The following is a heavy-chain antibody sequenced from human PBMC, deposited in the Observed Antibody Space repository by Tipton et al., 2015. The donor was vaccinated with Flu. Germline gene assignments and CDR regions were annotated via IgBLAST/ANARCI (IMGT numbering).Heavy chain of an antibody. V-gene: IGHV3-23*01. Sequence: SLRLSCAASGFTFSSYAMTWVRQAPGKGLEWVSSISDTSRTTHYADSVKGRFTISRDNSKNTLYLQMNSLRAEDTAVYFCAKASVTVYGVVPLDYWGQGTLVTVSS. CDR3: AKASVTVYGVVPLDY. D-gene: IGHD3-3*01. CDR1: GFTFSSYA. CDR2: ISDTSRTT. J-gene: IGHJ4*02.